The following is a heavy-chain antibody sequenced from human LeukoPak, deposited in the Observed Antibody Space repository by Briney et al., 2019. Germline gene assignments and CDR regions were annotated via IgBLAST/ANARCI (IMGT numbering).Heavy chain of an antibody. CDR1: GFTFGDYA. V-gene: IGHV3-49*04. Sequence: GRSLRLSCTASGFTFGDYAMSWVRQAPGKGLEWVGFIRSKAYGGTTEYAASVKGRFTISRDDSKSIAYLQTNSLKTEDTAVYYCTRAIKRQSTMIVVVIGGEDAFDIWGQGTMVTVSS. D-gene: IGHD3-22*01. CDR2: IRSKAYGGTT. J-gene: IGHJ3*02. CDR3: TRAIKRQSTMIVVVIGGEDAFDI.